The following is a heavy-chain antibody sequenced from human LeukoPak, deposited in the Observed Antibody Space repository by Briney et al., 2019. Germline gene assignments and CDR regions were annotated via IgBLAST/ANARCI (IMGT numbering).Heavy chain of an antibody. D-gene: IGHD3-22*01. J-gene: IGHJ4*02. CDR3: ARGRDYYDSSGFLEYYFDY. V-gene: IGHV1-46*01. CDR2: INPSGGST. Sequence: ASEKVSCKASGYTFTSYYMHWVRQAPAQGLAWMGIINPSGGSTSYAQKFQGRVTMSRDMSTSTVYMELSSLRSEDTAVYYCARGRDYYDSSGFLEYYFDYWGQGTLVTVSS. CDR1: GYTFTSYY.